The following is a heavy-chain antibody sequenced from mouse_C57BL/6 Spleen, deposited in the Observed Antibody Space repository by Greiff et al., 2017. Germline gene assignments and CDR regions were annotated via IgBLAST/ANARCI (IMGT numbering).Heavy chain of an antibody. V-gene: IGHV5-17*01. D-gene: IGHD2-14*01. CDR1: GFTFSDYG. CDR3: SYKYDRGVYFDY. Sequence: DVMLVESGGGLVKPGGSLKLSCAASGFTFSDYGMHWVRQAPEKGLEWVAYISSGSSTIYYADTVKGRFTISRDNAKNTLFLQMTSLRSEDTAMYDGSYKYDRGVYFDYWGQGTTLTVSS. CDR2: ISSGSSTI. J-gene: IGHJ2*01.